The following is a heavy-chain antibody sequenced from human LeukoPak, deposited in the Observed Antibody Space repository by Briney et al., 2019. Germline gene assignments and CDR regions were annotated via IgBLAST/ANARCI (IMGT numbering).Heavy chain of an antibody. CDR1: GFTFSSYS. D-gene: IGHD3-16*01. J-gene: IGHJ4*02. CDR2: ISSSSSYI. CDR3: ARGGAGGYYFDY. V-gene: IGHV3-21*01. Sequence: TGGSLRLSCAASGFTFSSYSMNWVRQAPGKGLEWVSSISSSSSYIYYADSVKGRFTISRDNAKNSLYLQMNSLRAEDTAVYYCARGGAGGYYFDYWGQGTLVTVSS.